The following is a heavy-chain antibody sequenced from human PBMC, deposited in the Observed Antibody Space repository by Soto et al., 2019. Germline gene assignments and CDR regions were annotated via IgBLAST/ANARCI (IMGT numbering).Heavy chain of an antibody. CDR1: GYSFAGHW. V-gene: IGHV5-10-1*01. J-gene: IGHJ4*02. CDR3: ARQIYDSDTGPNFQYYFDS. Sequence: GESLKISCKGSGYSFAGHWITWVRQKPGKGLEWMGRIDPSDSQTYYSPSFRGHVTISATKSITTVFLQWSSLRASDTAMYYCARQIYDSDTGPNFQYYFDSWGQGTPVTVSS. CDR2: IDPSDSQT. D-gene: IGHD3-22*01.